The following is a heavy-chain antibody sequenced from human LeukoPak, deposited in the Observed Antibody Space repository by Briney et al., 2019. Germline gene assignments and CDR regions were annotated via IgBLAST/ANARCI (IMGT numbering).Heavy chain of an antibody. J-gene: IGHJ4*02. CDR2: ISSSSTYI. V-gene: IGHV3-21*01. CDR3: VKTVAGAFDY. D-gene: IGHD6-19*01. Sequence: GGSLRLSCAASGFIFSAYSMNWVRQAPGKGLEWVSFISSSSTYIYYADSVKGRFTISRDNAKNSLYLQMNSLRADDTAVYYCVKTVAGAFDYWGQGTQVTVSS. CDR1: GFIFSAYS.